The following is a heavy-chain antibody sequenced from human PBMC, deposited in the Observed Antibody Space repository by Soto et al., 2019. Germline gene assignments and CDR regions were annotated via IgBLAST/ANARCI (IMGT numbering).Heavy chain of an antibody. CDR2: MNPNSGNT. CDR3: ARGASYGSGSYLNY. Sequence: ASVKVSCKASGYTFTSYDINWVRQATGQGLEWMGWMNPNSGNTGYAQKLQGRVTMTRNTSISTAYMELSSLRSEDTAVYYCARGASYGSGSYLNYWGQGTLVTVSS. CDR1: GYTFTSYD. V-gene: IGHV1-8*01. D-gene: IGHD3-10*01. J-gene: IGHJ4*02.